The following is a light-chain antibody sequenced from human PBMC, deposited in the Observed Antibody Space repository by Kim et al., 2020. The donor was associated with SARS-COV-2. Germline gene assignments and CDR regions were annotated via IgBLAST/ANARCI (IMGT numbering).Light chain of an antibody. Sequence: SYELTQPPSVLVAPGKTARITCGGNNIGSKSVHWYQQKPGQAPVLVIYYDSDRPSGIPERFSGSNSGNTATLTISRVEAGDEADYYCQVWDSSSDHWVFGGGTKLTVL. CDR2: YDS. J-gene: IGLJ3*02. CDR3: QVWDSSSDHWV. V-gene: IGLV3-21*04. CDR1: NIGSKS.